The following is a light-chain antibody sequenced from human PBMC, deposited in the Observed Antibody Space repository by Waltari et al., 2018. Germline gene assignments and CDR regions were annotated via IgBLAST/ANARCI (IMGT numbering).Light chain of an antibody. CDR3: QQYDNLPIT. CDR2: DAS. Sequence: DIQMTHSPASLSGSVGDRVTITCQASQDISNYLNWYQQKPGKAPKLLIYDASNLETGVPSRFSGSGSGTDFTFTISSLQPEDIATYYCQQYDNLPITFGQGTRLEIK. V-gene: IGKV1-33*01. CDR1: QDISNY. J-gene: IGKJ5*01.